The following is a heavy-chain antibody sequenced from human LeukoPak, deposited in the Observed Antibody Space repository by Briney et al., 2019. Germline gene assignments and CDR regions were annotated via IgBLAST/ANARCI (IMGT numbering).Heavy chain of an antibody. CDR3: VKDLGDILTGYFYYYYGMDV. CDR2: ISSNGGST. Sequence: GGSLRLSCSASGFTFSSYAMHWVRPAPGKGLEYVSAISSNGGSTYYADSVKGRFTISRDNSKNTLYLQMSSLRAEDTAVYYCVKDLGDILTGYFYYYYGMDVWGQGTTVTVSS. D-gene: IGHD3-9*01. CDR1: GFTFSSYA. J-gene: IGHJ6*02. V-gene: IGHV3-64D*06.